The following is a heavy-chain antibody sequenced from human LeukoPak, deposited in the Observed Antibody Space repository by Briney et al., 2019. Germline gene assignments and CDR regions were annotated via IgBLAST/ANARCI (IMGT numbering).Heavy chain of an antibody. CDR3: AAVGGCSSTSCYARYFVL. Sequence: PGGSLCLSCAASGFTFSSYAMSWVCQAPGKGLEWVSAISGSGGSTYYADSVKGRFTVSRDNSKNTLYLQMNSLRAEDTAVYYCAAVGGCSSTSCYARYFVLWGRGTRLTVSS. J-gene: IGHJ2*01. D-gene: IGHD2-2*01. V-gene: IGHV3-23*01. CDR2: ISGSGGST. CDR1: GFTFSSYA.